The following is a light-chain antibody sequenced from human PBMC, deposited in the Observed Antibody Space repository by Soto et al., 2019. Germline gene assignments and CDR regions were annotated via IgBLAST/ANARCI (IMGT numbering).Light chain of an antibody. V-gene: IGKV3-15*01. J-gene: IGKJ1*01. CDR3: QQYINWPRT. CDR2: AAS. Sequence: EIVMTQSPATLSVSPGERATLSCRASHDVTTYLAWYQQKSGQAPRLLIYAASTRATGIPARFSGSGSGTEFSLTISSLQSEDFAVYYCQQYINWPRTFGQGTKVE. CDR1: HDVTTY.